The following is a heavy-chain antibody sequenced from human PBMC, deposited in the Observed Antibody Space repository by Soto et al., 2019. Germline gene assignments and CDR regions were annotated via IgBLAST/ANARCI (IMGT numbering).Heavy chain of an antibody. J-gene: IGHJ4*02. CDR3: ARDHSLAVAGV. CDR2: ISYDGSNK. V-gene: IGHV3-30-3*01. CDR1: GFTFSSYA. D-gene: IGHD6-19*01. Sequence: PGGSLRLSCAASGFTFSSYAMHWVRQAPGKGLEWVAVISYDGSNKYYADSVKGRFTISRDNSKNTLYLQMNSLRAEDTAVYYSARDHSLAVAGVWGQGTLVTVSS.